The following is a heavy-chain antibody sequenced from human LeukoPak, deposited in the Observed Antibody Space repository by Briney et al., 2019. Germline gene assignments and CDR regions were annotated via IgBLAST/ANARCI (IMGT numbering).Heavy chain of an antibody. J-gene: IGHJ6*02. CDR3: ARGKGYCSGGSCYLRGYYYGMDV. V-gene: IGHV1-69*05. CDR1: GGTFSSYA. CDR2: IIPIFGTA. D-gene: IGHD2-15*01. Sequence: SVKVSCKASGGTFSSYAISWVRQAPGQGLEWMGGIIPIFGTANYAQKFQGRVTITTDESTSTAYMELSSLRSEDTAVYYCARGKGYCSGGSCYLRGYYYGMDVWGQGTTVTVSS.